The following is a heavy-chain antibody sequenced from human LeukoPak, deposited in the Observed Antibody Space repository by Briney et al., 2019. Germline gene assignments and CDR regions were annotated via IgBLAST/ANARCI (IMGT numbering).Heavy chain of an antibody. V-gene: IGHV4-4*02. CDR2: IYHSGST. CDR1: GGSISSSNW. Sequence: SGTLSLTCAVSGGSISSSNWWSWVRQPPGKGLEWIGEIYHSGSTNYNPSLKSRVTISVDKSKNQFSLKLSSVTAADTAVYYCARYYDSSGYRDAFDIWGQETMVTVSS. CDR3: ARYYDSSGYRDAFDI. J-gene: IGHJ3*02. D-gene: IGHD3-22*01.